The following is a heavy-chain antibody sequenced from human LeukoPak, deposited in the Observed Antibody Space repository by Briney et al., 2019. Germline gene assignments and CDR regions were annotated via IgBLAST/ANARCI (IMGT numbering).Heavy chain of an antibody. J-gene: IGHJ5*02. Sequence: GGSLRLSCAASGFTFSSYAMHWVRQAPGKGLEWVAVISYDGSNKYYADSVKGRFTISRDNSKNTLYLQMNSLRAEDTAVYYCARVDPYYYGSGSYFWFDPWGQGTLVTVSS. CDR3: ARVDPYYYGSGSYFWFDP. D-gene: IGHD3-10*01. CDR1: GFTFSSYA. CDR2: ISYDGSNK. V-gene: IGHV3-30-3*01.